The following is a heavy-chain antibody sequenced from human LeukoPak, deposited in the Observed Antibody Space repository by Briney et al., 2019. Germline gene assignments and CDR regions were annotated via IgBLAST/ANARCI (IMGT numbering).Heavy chain of an antibody. CDR1: GFTFDDYA. V-gene: IGHV3-9*01. CDR2: ISWNSGSV. J-gene: IGHJ6*02. D-gene: IGHD6-19*01. Sequence: PGGSLRLSCAASGFTFDDYAMHWVRQAPGKGLEWVSGISWNSGSVGYAGSVKGRFTISRDNAKNSLYLQMNSLRAEDTALYYCAKDMVSGAGGYYYYYGMDVWGQGTTVTVSS. CDR3: AKDMVSGAGGYYYYYGMDV.